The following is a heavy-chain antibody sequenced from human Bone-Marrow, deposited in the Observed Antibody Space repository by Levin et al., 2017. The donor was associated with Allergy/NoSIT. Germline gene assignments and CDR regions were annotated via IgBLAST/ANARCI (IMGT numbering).Heavy chain of an antibody. CDR2: IYYSGST. Sequence: SQTLSLTCTVSGGSVSSGSYYWSWIRQPPGKGLEWIGYIYYSGSTNYNPSLKSRVTISVDTSKNQFSLKLSSVTAADTAVYYCARARRYYDSSGYYMNDAFDIWGQGTMVTVSS. V-gene: IGHV4-61*01. CDR3: ARARRYYDSSGYYMNDAFDI. D-gene: IGHD3-22*01. CDR1: GGSVSSGSYY. J-gene: IGHJ3*02.